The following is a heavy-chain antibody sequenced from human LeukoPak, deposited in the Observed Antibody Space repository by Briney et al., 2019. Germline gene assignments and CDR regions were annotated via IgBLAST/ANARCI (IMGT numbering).Heavy chain of an antibody. CDR1: GFTFSSHG. J-gene: IGHJ4*02. CDR2: IRYDGSNK. CDR3: AKEMERLGPFDY. Sequence: PGGSLRLSCAASGFTFSSHGMHWVRQAPGKGLEWVAFIRYDGSNKYYADSVKGRFTISRDYSRNTYLQMNNLRREDTAVYFCAKEMERLGPFDYWGQGTLVTVSS. V-gene: IGHV3-30*02. D-gene: IGHD1-1*01.